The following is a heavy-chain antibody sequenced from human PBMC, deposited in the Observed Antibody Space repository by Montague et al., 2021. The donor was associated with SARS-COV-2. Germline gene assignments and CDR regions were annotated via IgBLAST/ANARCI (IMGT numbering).Heavy chain of an antibody. J-gene: IGHJ4*02. CDR3: ARIGYGSGMGFDS. D-gene: IGHD3-10*01. CDR2: IDWDDDK. Sequence: PALVKPTQTLTLICTFSGFSLSTSGLCVSWIRQPPGKAWEWLARIDWDDDKYYSTSLKTRLTISKDTSKNQVVLKVTNMDPVDTATYYFARIGYGSGMGFDSWGQGTLVTVSS. V-gene: IGHV2-70*11. CDR1: GFSLSTSGLC.